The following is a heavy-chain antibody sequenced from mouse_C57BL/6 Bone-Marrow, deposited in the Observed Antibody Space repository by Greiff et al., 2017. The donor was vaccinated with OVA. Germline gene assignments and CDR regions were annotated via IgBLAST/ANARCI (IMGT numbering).Heavy chain of an antibody. V-gene: IGHV14-1*01. CDR2: IDPEDGDT. CDR1: GFNIKDYY. Sequence: EVQLQQSGAELVRPGASVKLSCTASGFNIKDYYMHWVKQRPEQGLEWIGRIDPEDGDTEYAPKFQGKATMTADTSSNTAYLQLSSLTSEDAAVYYCTTEGTGTPFDYWGQGTTLTVSS. D-gene: IGHD1-1*01. CDR3: TTEGTGTPFDY. J-gene: IGHJ2*01.